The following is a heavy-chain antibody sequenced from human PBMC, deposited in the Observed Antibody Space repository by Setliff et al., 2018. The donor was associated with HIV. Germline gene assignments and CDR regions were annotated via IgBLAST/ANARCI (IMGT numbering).Heavy chain of an antibody. V-gene: IGHV1-46*01. CDR3: ARGGYHGFGSYGDY. D-gene: IGHD3-10*01. J-gene: IGHJ4*02. CDR2: INPSSGST. CDR1: GGTFSSYA. Sequence: ASVKVSCKASGGTFSSYAISWVRQAPGQGLEWMGIINPSSGSTTYAQKFQGRVTMTRDTSTSTVYMELSSLRSEDTAVYYCARGGYHGFGSYGDYWGQGTLVTVSS.